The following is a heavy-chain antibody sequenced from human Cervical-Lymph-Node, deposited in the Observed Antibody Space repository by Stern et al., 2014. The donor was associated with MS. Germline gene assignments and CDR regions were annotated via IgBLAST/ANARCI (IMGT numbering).Heavy chain of an antibody. CDR3: ASGYRFFES. D-gene: IGHD5-18*01. J-gene: IGHJ4*02. CDR1: GGSVSSGSSY. Sequence: VQLVESGPGLVKPSQTLSLTCTLSGGSVSSGSSYWSWIRQPAGKGLEWIGRIHPSGNAFYTPSLQSRVTISLDTSKNQISLKLNPVTAADTAVYYCASGYRFFESWGQGTLVTVSS. V-gene: IGHV4-61*02. CDR2: IHPSGNA.